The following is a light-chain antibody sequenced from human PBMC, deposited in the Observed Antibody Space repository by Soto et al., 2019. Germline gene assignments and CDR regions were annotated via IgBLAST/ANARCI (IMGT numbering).Light chain of an antibody. V-gene: IGKV1-5*01. CDR3: QQYQSYSRT. J-gene: IGKJ1*01. Sequence: DIQMTQSPSTVSASVGDRITITCRASQSINTWLAWYRQRPGEAPQLLISDGSTIAMGVPSRFSGSGSGTDFTLSISRLQPDDFATFYCQQYQSYSRTFGQGTKVEVK. CDR2: DGS. CDR1: QSINTW.